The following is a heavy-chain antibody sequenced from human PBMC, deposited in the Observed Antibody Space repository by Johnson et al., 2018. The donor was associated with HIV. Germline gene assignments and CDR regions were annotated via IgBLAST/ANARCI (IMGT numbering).Heavy chain of an antibody. D-gene: IGHD6-19*01. CDR3: ARVGAGHISGPDMVFDV. CDR1: GFTVSRNY. CDR2: LYSGGST. J-gene: IGHJ3*01. V-gene: IGHV3-66*01. Sequence: VQLVESGGGLVQPGGSLRLSCAASGFTVSRNYMSWVRQAPGKGLEWVSVLYSGGSTYYADSVKGRFTISRDNSKNTLYLRMNRLRAEDTAVYYCARVGAGHISGPDMVFDVWGQVTMVTVSS.